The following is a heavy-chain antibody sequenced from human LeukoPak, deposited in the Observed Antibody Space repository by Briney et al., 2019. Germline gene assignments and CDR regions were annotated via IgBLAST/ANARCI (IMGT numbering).Heavy chain of an antibody. CDR1: GFTFSSYA. V-gene: IGHV3-23*01. J-gene: IGHJ4*02. Sequence: GGSLRLSCAASGFTFSSYAMSWVRQAPGKGLEWVSAISGSGGSTYYADSVKGRFTISRDNSKNTLYLQMNSLRAEDTAVYYCAKDLGDEGSGFMYSSSWGQGTLVTVSS. D-gene: IGHD6-13*01. CDR3: AKDLGDEGSGFMYSSS. CDR2: ISGSGGST.